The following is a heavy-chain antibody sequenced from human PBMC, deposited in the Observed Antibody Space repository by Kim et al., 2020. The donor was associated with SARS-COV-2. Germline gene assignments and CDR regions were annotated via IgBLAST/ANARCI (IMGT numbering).Heavy chain of an antibody. CDR3: ARDQNYCTNGVCYTGAFDI. J-gene: IGHJ3*02. V-gene: IGHV3-21*01. CDR1: GFTFSSYS. Sequence: GGSLRLSCAASGFTFSSYSMNWVRQAPGKGLEWVSSISSSSSYIYYADSVKGRFTISRDNAKNSLYLQMNSLRAEDTAVYYCARDQNYCTNGVCYTGAFDIWGQGTMVTVSS. CDR2: ISSSSSYI. D-gene: IGHD2-8*01.